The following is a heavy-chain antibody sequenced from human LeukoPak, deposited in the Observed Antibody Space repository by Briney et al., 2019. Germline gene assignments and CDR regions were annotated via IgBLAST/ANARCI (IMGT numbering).Heavy chain of an antibody. J-gene: IGHJ5*02. CDR1: GGSFSGYY. CDR3: ARKQWLVRLVSNNWFDP. V-gene: IGHV4-34*01. Sequence: SETLSLTCAVYGGSFSGYYWSWIRQPPGKGLEWIGEINHSGSTNYNPSLKSRVTISVDTSKNQFSLKLSSVTAADTAVYYCARKQWLVRLVSNNWFDPWGQGTLVTVSS. D-gene: IGHD6-19*01. CDR2: INHSGST.